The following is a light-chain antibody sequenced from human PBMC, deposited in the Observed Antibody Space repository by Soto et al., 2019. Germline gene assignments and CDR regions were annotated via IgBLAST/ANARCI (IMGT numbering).Light chain of an antibody. Sequence: DIVMTQSPDSLAVSLGERATINCKSSQSILYSSNNKNYLAWYQQKPGQPPKLLIYWASTRESGVPERFSGSGSGTDFTLTISSLQAEDVAVYYCQQHYDTPPTFGQGTKVEIK. J-gene: IGKJ1*01. V-gene: IGKV4-1*01. CDR2: WAS. CDR1: QSILYSSNNKNY. CDR3: QQHYDTPPT.